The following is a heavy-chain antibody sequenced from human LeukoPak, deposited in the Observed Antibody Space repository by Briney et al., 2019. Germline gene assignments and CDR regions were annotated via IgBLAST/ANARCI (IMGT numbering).Heavy chain of an antibody. V-gene: IGHV3-7*01. CDR3: ARDRYSSDRTGGYFDY. CDR2: IKQDGSEK. D-gene: IGHD6-19*01. J-gene: IGHJ4*02. CDR1: GFTFSSYW. Sequence: GGSLRLSCAASGFTFSSYWMSWVRQAPGKGLEWVANIKQDGSEKYYVDSVKGRFTISRDNAKNSLYLQMNSLRAEDTAVYYCARDRYSSDRTGGYFDYWGQGTLVTVSS.